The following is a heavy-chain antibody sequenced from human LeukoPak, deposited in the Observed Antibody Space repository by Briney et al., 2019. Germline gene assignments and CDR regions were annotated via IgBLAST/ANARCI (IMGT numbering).Heavy chain of an antibody. Sequence: PGGSLRLSCAASGFTFSSYSMNWVRQAPGKGLEWVSYISSSSSTIYYADSVKGRFTISRDNAKNSLYLQMNSLRAEDTAVYYCAREYSSSSGRAFDTWGQGTMVTVSS. CDR3: AREYSSSSGRAFDT. V-gene: IGHV3-48*04. CDR1: GFTFSSYS. J-gene: IGHJ3*02. CDR2: ISSSSSTI. D-gene: IGHD6-6*01.